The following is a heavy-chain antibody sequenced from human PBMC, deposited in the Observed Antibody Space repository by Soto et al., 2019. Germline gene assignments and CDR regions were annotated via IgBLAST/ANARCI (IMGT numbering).Heavy chain of an antibody. Sequence: PSETLSLTCTVSGGSTSSDNYWSWIRQPPGKGLEWIGHIYYSGNTDYNPSLKSRLAISIDTSKNQFSLKLSSVTAADTAVYFCAREGGESSDGLYYCESWGQGYMVIASS. V-gene: IGHV4-30-4*01. CDR1: GGSTSSDNY. D-gene: IGHD3-16*01. CDR2: IYYSGNT. J-gene: IGHJ4*02. CDR3: AREGGESSDGLYYCES.